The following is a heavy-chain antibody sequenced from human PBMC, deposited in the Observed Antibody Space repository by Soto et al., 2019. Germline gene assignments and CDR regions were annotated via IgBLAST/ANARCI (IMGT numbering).Heavy chain of an antibody. D-gene: IGHD2-15*01. CDR3: ATASIGIVVVVAFGY. V-gene: IGHV3-30*03. Sequence: QVQLVESGGGVVQPGRSLRLSCAASGFTFSSYGMHWVRQAPGKGLEWVAVISHDGSNTYYADSVKGRFTISRDNSKNTVYLQMNSLRAEDTAVYYCATASIGIVVVVAFGYWGQGTLVTVSS. CDR1: GFTFSSYG. CDR2: ISHDGSNT. J-gene: IGHJ4*02.